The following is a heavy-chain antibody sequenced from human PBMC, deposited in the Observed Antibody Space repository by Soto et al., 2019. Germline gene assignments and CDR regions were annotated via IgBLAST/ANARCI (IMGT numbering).Heavy chain of an antibody. J-gene: IGHJ3*02. V-gene: IGHV1-2*02. CDR2: INPATGAA. CDR3: SRGGGIGVAGSAAFDM. CDR1: GYPVTAYY. Sequence: QLHLVQSGAVVKKPGASVTVSCSASGYPVTAYYMHWVRQAPGRGLEWMGGINPATGAAKNTMRFQGRVTLTRDTSTSTVFMELSGRTSEDTAVFYCSRGGGIGVAGSAAFDMWGKGTLVTVSS. D-gene: IGHD3-3*01.